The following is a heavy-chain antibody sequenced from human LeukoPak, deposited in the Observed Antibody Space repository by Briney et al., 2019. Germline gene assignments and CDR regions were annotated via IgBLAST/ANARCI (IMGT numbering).Heavy chain of an antibody. CDR2: FYYSGST. CDR3: ASSDPYYYDSSGYYSKHFQH. J-gene: IGHJ1*01. D-gene: IGHD3-22*01. CDR1: GGSISSGGYY. V-gene: IGHV4-31*03. Sequence: PSQTLSLTCTVSGGSISSGGYYWSWIRQHPGKGLEWIGYFYYSGSTYYNPSLKSRVTISVDTSKNQFSLKLSSVTAADTAVYYCASSDPYYYDSSGYYSKHFQHWGQGTLVTVSS.